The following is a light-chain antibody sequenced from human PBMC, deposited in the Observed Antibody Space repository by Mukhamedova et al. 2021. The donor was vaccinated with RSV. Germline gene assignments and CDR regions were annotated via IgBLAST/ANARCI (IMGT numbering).Light chain of an antibody. J-gene: IGKJ2*01. CDR2: DAS. V-gene: IGKV1-33*01. Sequence: WYQRRVHGRAPKLLINDASNLETGVPSRFSGSGSGADFTFTITSLPAEDFATYYCQQYDNLPYTFGPGTKLDVK. CDR3: QQYDNLPYT.